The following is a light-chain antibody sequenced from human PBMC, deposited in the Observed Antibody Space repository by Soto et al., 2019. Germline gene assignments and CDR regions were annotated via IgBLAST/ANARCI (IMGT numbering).Light chain of an antibody. CDR1: QGISNY. V-gene: IGKV1-27*01. CDR2: AAS. Sequence: DIQMTQSPSSLSAYVGDRVTITCRSSQGISNYLAWYQQIPGKVPKLLISAASTLQSGVPSRFSGSGSGTDFTLTISSLQPDDVATYYCQKYTNVPAFGGGTKVEIK. J-gene: IGKJ4*01. CDR3: QKYTNVPA.